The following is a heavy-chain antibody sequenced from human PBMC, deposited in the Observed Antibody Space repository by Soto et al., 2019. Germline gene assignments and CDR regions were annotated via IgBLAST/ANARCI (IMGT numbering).Heavy chain of an antibody. CDR1: GFSLSTSGVA. V-gene: IGHV2-5*02. J-gene: IGHJ4*02. D-gene: IGHD6-19*01. CDR3: ARHRAVSRAEAYDY. CDR2: VYWADDK. Sequence: ITLKEAGPPLVKPTQTLTLTCTFSGFSLSTSGVAVGWIRQSPGTALEWLALVYWADDKRSRPSLQNRRTSTDDTAKNQGALSMTSRDPVATATYYCARHRAVSRAEAYDYWGQGTLVLVSS.